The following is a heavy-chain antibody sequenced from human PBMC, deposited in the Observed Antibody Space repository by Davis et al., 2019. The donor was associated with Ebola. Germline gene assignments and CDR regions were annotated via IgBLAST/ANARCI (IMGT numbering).Heavy chain of an antibody. J-gene: IGHJ3*02. V-gene: IGHV4-34*11. Sequence: SETLSLTCAVYGGSSSGYYWSWIRQPPGKGLEWIGYTHYSGSTNYNPSLRSRATISVETSKNQFSLKLSSVTAADPAVYYCARVKGYCSGGSCFVFEDAFDIWGQGTMVTVSS. CDR2: THYSGST. CDR1: GGSSSGYY. CDR3: ARVKGYCSGGSCFVFEDAFDI. D-gene: IGHD2-15*01.